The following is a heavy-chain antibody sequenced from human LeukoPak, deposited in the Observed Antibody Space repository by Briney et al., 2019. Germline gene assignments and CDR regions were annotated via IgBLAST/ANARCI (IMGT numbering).Heavy chain of an antibody. CDR2: ISYDGSNK. CDR1: GFTFSSYG. CDR3: AKELDSAGY. J-gene: IGHJ4*02. Sequence: GGSLRLSCAASGFTFSSYGMHWVRQAPGKGLEWVAVISYDGSNKYYADSVKGRFTISRDNSKNTLYLQMNSLRAEDTAVYYCAKELDSAGYWGQGTLVTVSS. D-gene: IGHD3-10*01. V-gene: IGHV3-30*18.